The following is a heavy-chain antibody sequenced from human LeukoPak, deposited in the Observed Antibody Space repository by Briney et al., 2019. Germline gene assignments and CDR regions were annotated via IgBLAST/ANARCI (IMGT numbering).Heavy chain of an antibody. CDR3: ARVGDSSGYYYRYFDY. D-gene: IGHD3-22*01. V-gene: IGHV3-30-3*01. CDR2: ISSDGSND. CDR1: GFTFSSYA. Sequence: PGGSLRLSCAASGFTFSSYATHWVRQAPGKGLEWVAVISSDGSNDYYADSVKGRFTISRDNSKNTLYLQMSSLRPEDTAVYYCARVGDSSGYYYRYFDYWGQGTLVTVSS. J-gene: IGHJ4*02.